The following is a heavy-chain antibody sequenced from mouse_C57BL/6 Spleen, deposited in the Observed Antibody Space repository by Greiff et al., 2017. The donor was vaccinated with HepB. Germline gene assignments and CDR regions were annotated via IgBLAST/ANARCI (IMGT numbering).Heavy chain of an antibody. J-gene: IGHJ2*01. D-gene: IGHD2-4*01. Sequence: QVQLKESGAELVRPGASVKLSCKASGYTFTDYYINWVKQRPGQGLEWIARIYPGSGNTYYNEKFKGKATLTAEKSSSTAYMQLSSLTSEDSAVYFCARFFYDYDGQGYFDYWGQGTTLTVSS. CDR3: ARFFYDYDGQGYFDY. CDR1: GYTFTDYY. V-gene: IGHV1-76*01. CDR2: IYPGSGNT.